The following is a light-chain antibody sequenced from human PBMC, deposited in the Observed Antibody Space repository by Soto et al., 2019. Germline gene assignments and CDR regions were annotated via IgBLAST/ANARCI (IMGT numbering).Light chain of an antibody. V-gene: IGLV2-14*01. CDR1: SSDVGGYNY. J-gene: IGLJ1*01. CDR2: DVI. CDR3: SSYTSSSTRV. Sequence: ALTQPASVSGSPGQSITISCTGTSSDVGGYNYVSWYQQHPGKAPKLMIFDVINRPSGVSNRFSGSKSGNTASLTISGLQAEDEADYYCSSYTSSSTRVFGTGTKLTVL.